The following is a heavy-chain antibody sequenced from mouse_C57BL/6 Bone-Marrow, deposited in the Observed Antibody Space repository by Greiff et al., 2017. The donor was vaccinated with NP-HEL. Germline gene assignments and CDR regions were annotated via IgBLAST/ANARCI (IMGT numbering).Heavy chain of an antibody. V-gene: IGHV1-81*01. J-gene: IGHJ2*01. CDR3: ARRKGVYSNFDY. Sequence: QVHVKQSGAELARPGASVKLSCKASGYTFTSYGISWVKQRTGQGLEWIGEIYPRSGNTYYNEKFKGKATLTADKSSSTAYMELRSLTSEDSAVYFCARRKGVYSNFDYWGQGTTLTVSS. CDR2: IYPRSGNT. CDR1: GYTFTSYG. D-gene: IGHD2-5*01.